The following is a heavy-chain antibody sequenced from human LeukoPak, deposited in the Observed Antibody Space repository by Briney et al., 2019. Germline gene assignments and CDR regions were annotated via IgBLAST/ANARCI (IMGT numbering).Heavy chain of an antibody. CDR2: VQTSGGT. D-gene: IGHD2-8*01. Sequence: SETLSLTCTVSGASISSGIYFWSWIRQPAGKGLEWIGRVQTSGGTNYNAFLESPVTIPIGTSKNQFSLTLRTVTAAASPVYYCARALCINGICGCFDPWGQGTLVTVSS. CDR3: ARALCINGICGCFDP. CDR1: GASISSGIYF. J-gene: IGHJ5*02. V-gene: IGHV4-61*02.